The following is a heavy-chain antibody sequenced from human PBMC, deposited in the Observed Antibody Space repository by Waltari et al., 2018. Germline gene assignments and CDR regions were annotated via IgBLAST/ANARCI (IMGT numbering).Heavy chain of an antibody. J-gene: IGHJ4*02. CDR1: GFAFSSYS. CDR3: ARTVRGYSGYVAVDS. D-gene: IGHD5-12*01. V-gene: IGHV3-21*01. CDR2: ISSSSSYI. Sequence: EVQLVESGGGLVKPGGSLRLSCAASGFAFSSYSIHWVRQAPGKGLELVSSISSSSSYIYYADSVKGRFTISRDNAKNSLYLQMNSLRAEDTAVYYCARTVRGYSGYVAVDSWGQGTLVTVSS.